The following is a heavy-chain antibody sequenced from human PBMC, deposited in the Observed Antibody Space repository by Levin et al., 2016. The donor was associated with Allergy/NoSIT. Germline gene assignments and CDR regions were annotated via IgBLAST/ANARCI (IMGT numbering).Heavy chain of an antibody. V-gene: IGHV3-9*01. D-gene: IGHD3-10*01. CDR3: ARDLGMGSYFDY. CDR1: GFTFDDYG. CDR2: ISWDSRSL. J-gene: IGHJ4*02. Sequence: GGSLRLSCAASGFTFDDYGMHWVRQAPGKGLEWVSGISWDSRSLGYADSVKGRFTISRDNSENTLFLQINSLRVDDTAVYYCARDLGMGSYFDYWGQGVLVIVSS.